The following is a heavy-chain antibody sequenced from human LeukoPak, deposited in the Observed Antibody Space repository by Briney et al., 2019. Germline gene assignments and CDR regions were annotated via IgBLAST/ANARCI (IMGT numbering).Heavy chain of an antibody. V-gene: IGHV3-9*01. D-gene: IGHD6-19*01. CDR3: AKGVSSGWFDAFDI. J-gene: IGHJ3*02. CDR2: ISWNSGSI. CDR1: GFTFDDYA. Sequence: GRSLRLSCAASGFTFDDYAMHWVRQAPGKGLEWVSGISWNSGSIGYADSVKGRFTISRDNAKNSLYLQMNSLRAEDTALFYCAKGVSSGWFDAFDIWGQGTMVSVSS.